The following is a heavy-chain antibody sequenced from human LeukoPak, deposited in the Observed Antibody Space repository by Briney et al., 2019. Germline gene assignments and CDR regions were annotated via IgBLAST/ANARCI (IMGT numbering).Heavy chain of an antibody. Sequence: GGSLRLSCAASGFTFSSYWMSWVRQAPGKGLEWVANIKQDGSEKYYVDSVKGRFTISRDNAKNSLYLQMNSLRAEDTAVYYCASDPGAYYYDSSGTIWGQGTMVTVSS. CDR3: ASDPGAYYYDSSGTI. V-gene: IGHV3-7*01. J-gene: IGHJ3*02. CDR2: IKQDGSEK. CDR1: GFTFSSYW. D-gene: IGHD3-22*01.